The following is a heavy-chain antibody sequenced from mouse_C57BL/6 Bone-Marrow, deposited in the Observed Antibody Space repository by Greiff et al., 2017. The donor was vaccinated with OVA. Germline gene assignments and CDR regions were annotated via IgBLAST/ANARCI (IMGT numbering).Heavy chain of an antibody. V-gene: IGHV1-81*01. CDR2: IYPRSGNT. J-gene: IGHJ3*01. Sequence: VQLQQSGAELARPGASVKLSCKASGYTFTSYGISWVKQRTGQGLEWIGEIYPRSGNTYYNEKFKGKATLTADKSSSTAYMELRSLTSEDSAVYICARSGGNHVGFAYWGQGTLVTVSA. D-gene: IGHD2-1*01. CDR1: GYTFTSYG. CDR3: ARSGGNHVGFAY.